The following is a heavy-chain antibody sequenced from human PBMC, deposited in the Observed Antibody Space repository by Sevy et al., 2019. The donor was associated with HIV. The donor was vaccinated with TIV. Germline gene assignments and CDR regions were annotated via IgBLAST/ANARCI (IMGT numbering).Heavy chain of an antibody. CDR2: INHSGST. V-gene: IGHV4-34*01. CDR3: ARGTGDSSGYYYFDY. Sequence: SETLSLTCAVYGGSISGYYWSWIRQPPGKGLEWIGEINHSGSTHYNPSLKSRVTISVDTSKNQFSLKLSSVTAADTAVYYCARGTGDSSGYYYFDYWGQGTLVTVSS. D-gene: IGHD3-22*01. CDR1: GGSISGYY. J-gene: IGHJ4*02.